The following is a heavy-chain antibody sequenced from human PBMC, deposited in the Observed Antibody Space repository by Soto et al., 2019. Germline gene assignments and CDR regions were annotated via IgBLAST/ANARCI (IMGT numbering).Heavy chain of an antibody. CDR2: IIPILGIA. CDR3: ARAVGDFWSGYLFDY. CDR1: GGTFSSYT. V-gene: IGHV1-69*02. D-gene: IGHD3-3*01. J-gene: IGHJ4*02. Sequence: QVQLVQSGAEVKKPGSSVKVSCKASGGTFSSYTISWVRQAPGQGIEWMGRIIPILGIANYAQKFQGRVTITADKSTSTAYMELSSLRSEDTAVYYCARAVGDFWSGYLFDYWGQGTLVTVSS.